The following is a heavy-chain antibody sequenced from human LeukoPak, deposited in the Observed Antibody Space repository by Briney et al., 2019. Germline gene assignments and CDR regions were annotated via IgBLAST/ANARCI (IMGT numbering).Heavy chain of an antibody. D-gene: IGHD1-26*01. J-gene: IGHJ4*02. V-gene: IGHV3-30*18. CDR3: AKGKVGAGLELDY. Sequence: SGGSLRLSCAASGFTFSSYGMHWVRQAPGKGLEWVAVISYDGSNKYYADSVKGRFTISRDNSKNTLYLQMNSLRAEDTAVYYCAKGKVGAGLELDYWGQGTLVTVSS. CDR1: GFTFSSYG. CDR2: ISYDGSNK.